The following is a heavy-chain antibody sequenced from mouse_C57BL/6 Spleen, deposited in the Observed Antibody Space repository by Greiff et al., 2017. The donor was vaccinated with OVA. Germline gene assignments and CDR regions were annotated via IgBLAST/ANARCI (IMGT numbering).Heavy chain of an antibody. J-gene: IGHJ3*01. CDR1: GFTFSDYG. CDR3: ARKSHYGSSYGFAY. Sequence: EVKLVESGGGLVKPGGSLKLSCAASGFTFSDYGMHWVRQAPEKGLEWVAYLSSGSSTIYYADTVKGRFNISRDNAKNTLFLQMTSLRSEDTAMYYCARKSHYGSSYGFAYWGQGTLVTVSA. CDR2: LSSGSSTI. V-gene: IGHV5-17*01. D-gene: IGHD1-1*01.